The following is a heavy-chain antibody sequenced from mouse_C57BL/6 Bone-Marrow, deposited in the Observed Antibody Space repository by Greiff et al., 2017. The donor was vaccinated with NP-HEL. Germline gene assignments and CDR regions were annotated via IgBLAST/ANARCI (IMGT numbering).Heavy chain of an antibody. J-gene: IGHJ1*03. CDR1: GFTFSSYA. D-gene: IGHD1-1*01. CDR2: ISDGGSYT. V-gene: IGHV5-4*01. CDR3: ARHYGSSYWYFDV. Sequence: VQLKESGGGLVKPGGSLKLSCAASGFTFSSYAMSWVRQTPEKRLEWVATISDGGSYTYYPDNVKGRFTISRDNAKNNLYLQMSHLKSEDTAMYYCARHYGSSYWYFDVWGTGTTVTVSS.